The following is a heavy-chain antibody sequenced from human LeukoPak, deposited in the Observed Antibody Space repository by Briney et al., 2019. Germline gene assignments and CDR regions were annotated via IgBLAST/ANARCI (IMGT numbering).Heavy chain of an antibody. Sequence: GGSLRLSCAACGFTFSSYAMNWVRQAPGKGLEWVSGISGSGGSTYYADSVKGRFTISRDNSKNTLYLQMNTLRAEDTAVYYCVKAAGGSTKIFDYWGQGTLVPVSS. CDR3: VKAAGGSTKIFDY. D-gene: IGHD6-13*01. J-gene: IGHJ4*02. CDR2: ISGSGGST. V-gene: IGHV3-23*01. CDR1: GFTFSSYA.